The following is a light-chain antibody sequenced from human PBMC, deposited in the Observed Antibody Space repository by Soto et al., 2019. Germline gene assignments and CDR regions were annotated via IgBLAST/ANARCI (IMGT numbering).Light chain of an antibody. V-gene: IGKV1-5*01. CDR2: DAS. Sequence: DIQITQSPSTLSASVGDRVTITCRASQSISSWLAWYQQKPGKAPKLLIYDASSLQSGVPSRFRGSGSGTEFTLTISSLQPDDFETYYCQQYNSYGRTFGQGTKVDIK. CDR3: QQYNSYGRT. J-gene: IGKJ1*01. CDR1: QSISSW.